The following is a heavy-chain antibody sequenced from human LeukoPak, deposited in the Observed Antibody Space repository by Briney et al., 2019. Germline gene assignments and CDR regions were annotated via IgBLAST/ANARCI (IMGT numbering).Heavy chain of an antibody. D-gene: IGHD6-19*01. V-gene: IGHV3-33*01. CDR2: IWYDGSNK. CDR3: ARDSGRVLEWLPLGDFDY. CDR1: GFTFSSYG. J-gene: IGHJ4*02. Sequence: GRSLRLSCAASGFTFSSYGMHWVRQAPGKGLEWVAVIWYDGSNKYYADSVKGRFTISRDNSKNTLYLQMNSLRAEDTAVYYCARDSGRVLEWLPLGDFDYWGQGTLVTVSS.